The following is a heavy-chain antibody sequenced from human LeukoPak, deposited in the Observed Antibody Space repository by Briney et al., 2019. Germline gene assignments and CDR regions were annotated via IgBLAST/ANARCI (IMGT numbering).Heavy chain of an antibody. Sequence: SETLSLTCTVSGGSISSYHWSWIRQPAGKGLQWIGRIYTSGSTNYNPSLKSRVTMSVDTSKNQFSLKLSSVTAADTAVYYCARAHFVLYSLTADYYFDYWGQGTLVTVSS. J-gene: IGHJ4*02. D-gene: IGHD2-8*01. CDR3: ARAHFVLYSLTADYYFDY. V-gene: IGHV4-4*07. CDR1: GGSISSYH. CDR2: IYTSGST.